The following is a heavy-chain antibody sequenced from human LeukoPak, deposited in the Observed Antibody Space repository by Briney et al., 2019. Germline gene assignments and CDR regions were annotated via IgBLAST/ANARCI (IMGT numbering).Heavy chain of an antibody. CDR1: GFTFSSYG. D-gene: IGHD3-16*01. V-gene: IGHV3-30*18. CDR3: AKVTWGSQYYFDY. Sequence: GRSLRLSCAASGFTFSSYGMHWVRQAPGKGLEWVAVISYDGSNKYYADSVKGRFTISRDNSKNTLYLQMNSLRAEDTAVYYCAKVTWGSQYYFDYWGQGTLVTVSS. J-gene: IGHJ4*02. CDR2: ISYDGSNK.